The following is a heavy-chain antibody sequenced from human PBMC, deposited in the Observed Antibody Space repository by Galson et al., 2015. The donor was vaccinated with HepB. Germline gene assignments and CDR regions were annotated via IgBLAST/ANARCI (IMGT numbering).Heavy chain of an antibody. Sequence: SVKVSCKASGYTFTSYAMHWVRQAPGQRLEWMGWINAGNGNTKYSQKFQGRVTITRDTSASTAYMELSSLRSEDTAVYYCAREDGQRDYGDYGSYYYYGMDVWGQGTTVTVSS. D-gene: IGHD4-17*01. CDR1: GYTFTSYA. CDR3: AREDGQRDYGDYGSYYYYGMDV. CDR2: INAGNGNT. V-gene: IGHV1-3*01. J-gene: IGHJ6*02.